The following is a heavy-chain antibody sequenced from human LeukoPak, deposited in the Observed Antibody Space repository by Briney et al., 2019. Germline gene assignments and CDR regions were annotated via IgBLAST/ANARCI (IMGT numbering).Heavy chain of an antibody. D-gene: IGHD6-19*01. V-gene: IGHV4-61*02. J-gene: IGHJ6*03. Sequence: SETLSLTCTVSGGSISSGSYYWTWIRQPAGKGLEWIGRIYTSGSTNYTPSLKSRVTILVDTSKNQFSLKLSSVTAADTAVYYCARGSGWYEYYMDVWGKGTTVTVSS. CDR2: IYTSGST. CDR1: GGSISSGSYY. CDR3: ARGSGWYEYYMDV.